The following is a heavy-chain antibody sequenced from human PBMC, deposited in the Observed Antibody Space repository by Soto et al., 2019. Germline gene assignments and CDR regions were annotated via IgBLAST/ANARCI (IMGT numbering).Heavy chain of an antibody. V-gene: IGHV4-39*01. CDR1: GGSISSSSYY. J-gene: IGHJ3*02. CDR2: IYYSGST. Sequence: QLQLQESGPGLVKPSETLSLTCTVSGGSISSSSYYWGWIRQPPGKGLEWIGSIYYSGSTYYNPSLKSRVIISVDTSKNQFSLKLSSVTAADTAVYYCASLLSAYHYDFWSGYYDDAFDIWGQGTMVTVSS. CDR3: ASLLSAYHYDFWSGYYDDAFDI. D-gene: IGHD3-3*01.